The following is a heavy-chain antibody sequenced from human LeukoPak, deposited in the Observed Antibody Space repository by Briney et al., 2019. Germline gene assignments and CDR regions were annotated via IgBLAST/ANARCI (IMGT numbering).Heavy chain of an antibody. CDR2: IYYSGST. CDR1: GGSLSSYY. J-gene: IGHJ6*02. D-gene: IGHD2-21*01. V-gene: IGHV4-59*08. CDR3: ARLNSRSYYFPMDV. Sequence: SKTLSLTCTVSGGSLSSYYWSWIRQPPGKGLEWIGYIYYSGSTNYNPSLKSRVTISVDTSKSQFSLKLSSVTAADTAVYYCARLNSRSYYFPMDVWGQGTTVTVSS.